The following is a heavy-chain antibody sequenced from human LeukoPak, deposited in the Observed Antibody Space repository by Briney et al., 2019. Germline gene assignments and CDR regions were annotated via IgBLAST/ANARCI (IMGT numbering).Heavy chain of an antibody. V-gene: IGHV3-43*02. D-gene: IGHD3-22*01. J-gene: IGHJ6*02. CDR1: GFTFDDYA. CDR2: ISGDGGST. CDR3: AKDTLIYYYDSSGYSRPNYYYYGMDV. Sequence: GGSLRLSCAASGFTFDDYAMHWVRQAPGKGLEWVSLISGDGGSTYYADSVKGRFTISRDNSKNPLYLQMNSLRTEDTALYYCAKDTLIYYYDSSGYSRPNYYYYGMDVWGQGTTVTVSS.